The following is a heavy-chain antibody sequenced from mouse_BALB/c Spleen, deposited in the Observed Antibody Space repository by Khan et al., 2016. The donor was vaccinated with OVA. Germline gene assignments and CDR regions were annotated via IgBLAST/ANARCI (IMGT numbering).Heavy chain of an antibody. D-gene: IGHD2-12*01. CDR3: AGHDSYDHYYAMDY. CDR1: GFSLTSYG. CDR2: IWSDGST. J-gene: IGHJ4*01. V-gene: IGHV2-6-1*01. Sequence: QVQLKESGPGLVAPSQSLSITCTISGFSLTSYGVHWVRQPPGKGLEWLVVIWSDGSTNYNSALKSRLSISKDNSKSQVFLKMNSLQTDDTAMYYCAGHDSYDHYYAMDYWGQGTSVTVSS.